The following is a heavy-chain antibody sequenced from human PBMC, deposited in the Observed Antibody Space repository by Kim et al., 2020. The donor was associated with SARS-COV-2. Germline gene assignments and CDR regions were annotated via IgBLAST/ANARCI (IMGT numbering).Heavy chain of an antibody. CDR2: INPSGGST. CDR1: GYTFTSYY. Sequence: ASVKVSCKASGYTFTSYYMHWVRQAPGQGLEWMGIINPSGGSTSYAQKFQGRVTMTRDTSTSTVYMELSSLRSEDTAVYYCATDENSSGWSFYAFDIWGQGTMVTVSS. D-gene: IGHD6-19*01. CDR3: ATDENSSGWSFYAFDI. J-gene: IGHJ3*02. V-gene: IGHV1-46*01.